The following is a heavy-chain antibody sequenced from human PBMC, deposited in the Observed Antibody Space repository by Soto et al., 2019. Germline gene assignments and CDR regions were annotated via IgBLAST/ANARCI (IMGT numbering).Heavy chain of an antibody. Sequence: VESLKISSKGSGYSFAGYWITWVRQKPGKGLEWMGRIDPSDSQTYYSPSFRGHVTISATKSITTVFLQWSSLRASDTAMYYCARQIYAFDTGSSFLYYFDPWRQGPPDTVSP. CDR3: ARQIYAFDTGSSFLYYFDP. V-gene: IGHV5-10-1*01. CDR1: GYSFAGYW. J-gene: IGHJ4*02. D-gene: IGHD2-2*01. CDR2: IDPSDSQT.